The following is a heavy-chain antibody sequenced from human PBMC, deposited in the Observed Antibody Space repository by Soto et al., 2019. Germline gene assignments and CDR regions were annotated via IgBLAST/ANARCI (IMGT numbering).Heavy chain of an antibody. CDR3: ARDEGLLCNGGSCYYVFDP. D-gene: IGHD2-15*01. J-gene: IGHJ5*02. V-gene: IGHV1-3*01. Sequence: ASVKVSCKASGYTFTSYAMHWVRQAPGQRLEWMGWINAGNGNTKYSQKFQGRVTITRDTSASTAYMELSSLRSEDTAVYYCARDEGLLCNGGSCYYVFDPWGQRTLVTVSS. CDR1: GYTFTSYA. CDR2: INAGNGNT.